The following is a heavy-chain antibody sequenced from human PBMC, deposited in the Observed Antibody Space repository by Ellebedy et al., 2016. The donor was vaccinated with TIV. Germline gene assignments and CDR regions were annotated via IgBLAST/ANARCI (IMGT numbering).Heavy chain of an antibody. Sequence: GGSLRLSXAASGFTFSSYAMSWVRQAPGKGLEWVSAISGSGGSTYYADSVKGRFTISRDNSKNTLYLQMNSLRAEDTAVYYCARAQDIVLMVYDDAFDIWGQGTMVTVSS. D-gene: IGHD2-8*01. CDR1: GFTFSSYA. J-gene: IGHJ3*02. CDR2: ISGSGGST. V-gene: IGHV3-23*01. CDR3: ARAQDIVLMVYDDAFDI.